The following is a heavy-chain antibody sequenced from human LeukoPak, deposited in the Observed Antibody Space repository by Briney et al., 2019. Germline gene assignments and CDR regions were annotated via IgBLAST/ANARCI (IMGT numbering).Heavy chain of an antibody. CDR2: INHSGST. CDR1: GGSFSGYY. V-gene: IGHV4-34*01. J-gene: IGHJ6*03. Sequence: SETLSLICAVYGGSFSGYYWSWIRQPPGKGLEWIGEINHSGSTNYNPSLKSRVTISVDTSKNQFSLKLSSVTAADTAEYYCARDNRYYDILTGYYHYYYMDVWGKGTTVTVSS. CDR3: ARDNRYYDILTGYYHYYYMDV. D-gene: IGHD3-9*01.